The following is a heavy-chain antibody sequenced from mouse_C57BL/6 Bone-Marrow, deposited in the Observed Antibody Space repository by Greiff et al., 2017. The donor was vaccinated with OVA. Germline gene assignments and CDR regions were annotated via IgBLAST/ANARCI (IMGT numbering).Heavy chain of an antibody. V-gene: IGHV1-76*01. J-gene: IGHJ1*03. CDR2: IYPGSGNT. CDR1: GYTFTDYY. D-gene: IGHD2-4*01. Sequence: VQLQQSGAELVRPGASVKLSCKASGYTFTDYYINWVKQRPGQGLEWIARIYPGSGNTYYNEKFKGKATLTAEKSSSTAYMQLSSLTSEDSAVYFWAREGLRQDPGYFDVWGTGTTVTVSS. CDR3: AREGLRQDPGYFDV.